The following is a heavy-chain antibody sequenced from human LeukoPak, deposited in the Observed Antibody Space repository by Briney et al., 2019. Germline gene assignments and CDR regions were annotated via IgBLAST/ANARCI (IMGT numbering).Heavy chain of an antibody. Sequence: GESLKISCQGSGYSFSSYWIGWVRQMPGKGLEWLGIIHPGDSDTKYRPSFQGQVTLSADRSISTVYLRWSSLKASDTAMYYCAIGRHCSYTSCLDGFDIWGQGTMVIVSS. CDR3: AIGRHCSYTSCLDGFDI. D-gene: IGHD2-2*01. V-gene: IGHV5-51*01. J-gene: IGHJ3*02. CDR2: IHPGDSDT. CDR1: GYSFSSYW.